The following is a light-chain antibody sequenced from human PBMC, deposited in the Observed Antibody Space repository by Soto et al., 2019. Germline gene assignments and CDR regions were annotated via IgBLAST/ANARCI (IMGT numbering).Light chain of an antibody. V-gene: IGKV3-20*01. J-gene: IGKJ1*01. Sequence: PGERATLSCGASQSVSSNYLAWYQQKPGQAPRVLIYGASSRTTGIPDRFSGSGSGTDFTLTISRLEPEDFAVYYCQQYHNSPLTFGQGTKVDIK. CDR2: GAS. CDR1: QSVSSNY. CDR3: QQYHNSPLT.